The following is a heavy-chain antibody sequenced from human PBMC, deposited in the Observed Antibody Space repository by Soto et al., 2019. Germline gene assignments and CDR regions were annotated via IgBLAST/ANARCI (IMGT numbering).Heavy chain of an antibody. CDR1: GGTFSSYA. V-gene: IGHV1-69*01. Sequence: QVPLVQSGAEVKKPGSSVKVSCKASGGTFSSYAISWVRQAPGQGLEWMGGIIPIFGTANYAQKFQGRVTITADESTSTAYMELSSLRSEDTAVYYCARVAAIRGRQRGALDYWGQGTLVTVSS. J-gene: IGHJ4*02. CDR3: ARVAAIRGRQRGALDY. D-gene: IGHD1-1*01. CDR2: IIPIFGTA.